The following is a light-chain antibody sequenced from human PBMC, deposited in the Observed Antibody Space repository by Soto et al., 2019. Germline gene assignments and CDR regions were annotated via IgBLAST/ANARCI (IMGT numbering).Light chain of an antibody. Sequence: EIVLTQSPGTLSLSPGERATPSCRASQSVSSSYLAWYQQKPGQAPRLLIYGASSRATGIPDRFSGNGSGTDFTLTISRLEPEDFAVYYCQQYGSSSWTFGQGTKVDIK. V-gene: IGKV3-20*01. CDR1: QSVSSSY. CDR3: QQYGSSSWT. CDR2: GAS. J-gene: IGKJ1*01.